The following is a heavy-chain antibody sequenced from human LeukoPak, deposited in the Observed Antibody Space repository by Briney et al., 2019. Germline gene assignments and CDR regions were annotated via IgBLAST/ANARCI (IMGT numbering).Heavy chain of an antibody. V-gene: IGHV1-46*03. CDR1: GYTFTSYY. D-gene: IGHD4-17*01. Sequence: KPGASVNVSCKASGYTFTSYYMHWVRQAPGQGLEWMGIINPSGGSTSYAQKFQGRVTMTRDTSTSTVYMELSSLRSEDTAVYYCARAARGDYGDYGGRYWGQGTLVTVSS. CDR3: ARAARGDYGDYGGRY. CDR2: INPSGGST. J-gene: IGHJ4*02.